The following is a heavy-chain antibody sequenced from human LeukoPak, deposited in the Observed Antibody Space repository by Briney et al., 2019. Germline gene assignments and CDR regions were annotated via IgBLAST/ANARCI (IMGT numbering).Heavy chain of an antibody. D-gene: IGHD6-13*01. CDR1: GYTFTDYY. Sequence: GASLKVSCKASGYTFTDYYMHWVRQAPGQRLEWMGWINPTSGGSNYAQKFQGRVTMTRDTSISTAYMELSRLRSDDTAVFYCAREEVIAAAGPTLDYWGQGALVTVSS. J-gene: IGHJ4*02. CDR3: AREEVIAAAGPTLDY. CDR2: INPTSGGS. V-gene: IGHV1-2*02.